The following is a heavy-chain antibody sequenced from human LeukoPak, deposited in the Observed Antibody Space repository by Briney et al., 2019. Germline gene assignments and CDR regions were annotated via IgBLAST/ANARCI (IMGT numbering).Heavy chain of an antibody. CDR2: INPNSGGT. CDR1: GYTFTGYY. Sequence: ASVKVSCKASGYTFTGYYMHWVRQAPGQGLEWMRWINPNSGGTNYAQKFQGRVTMTRDTSISTAYMELSRLRSDDTAVYYCARRTYSSSWTYNWFDPWGQGTLVTVSS. CDR3: ARRTYSSSWTYNWFDP. J-gene: IGHJ5*02. V-gene: IGHV1-2*02. D-gene: IGHD6-13*01.